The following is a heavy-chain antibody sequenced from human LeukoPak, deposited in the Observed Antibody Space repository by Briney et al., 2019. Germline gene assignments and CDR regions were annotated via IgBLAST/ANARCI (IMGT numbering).Heavy chain of an antibody. V-gene: IGHV3-30*03. CDR2: ISYDGSNK. J-gene: IGHJ4*02. CDR1: GFTVSSNY. CDR3: ARADGSDSSGLN. Sequence: GGSLRLSCAASGFTVSSNYMSWVRQAPGKGLEWVAVISYDGSNKYYADSVKGRFTISRDNSKNTLYLQMNSLRAEDTAVYYCARADGSDSSGLNWGQGTLVTVSS. D-gene: IGHD3-22*01.